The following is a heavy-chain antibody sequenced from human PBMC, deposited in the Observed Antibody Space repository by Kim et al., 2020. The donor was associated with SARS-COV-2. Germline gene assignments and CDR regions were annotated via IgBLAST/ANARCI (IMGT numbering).Heavy chain of an antibody. D-gene: IGHD5-18*01. J-gene: IGHJ4*02. Sequence: GGSLRLSCAASGFTFSNYAMHWVRQAPGKGLEWVAVISYDGSNKYYADSVKGRFTISRDNSKNTLYLQMNSLRAEDTAVYYCAKVLRVDRAMVSPLGYWGQGTLFTVST. CDR2: ISYDGSNK. CDR3: AKVLRVDRAMVSPLGY. CDR1: GFTFSNYA. V-gene: IGHV3-30*04.